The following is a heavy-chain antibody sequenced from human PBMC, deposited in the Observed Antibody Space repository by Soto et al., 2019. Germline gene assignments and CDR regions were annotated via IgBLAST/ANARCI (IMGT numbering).Heavy chain of an antibody. CDR1: GFTFGDYA. CDR3: AKDADIRGLMPYYLDD. Sequence: EVQLVESGGGLVQPGRSLRLSCAASGFTFGDYAMHWVRQAPGKGLEWVSSISWNSDNIDYADSVKGRFTISRDNAKNSLLIQMNSLRAEDTALYYCAKDADIRGLMPYYLDDWGQGTPVTVSS. D-gene: IGHD3-10*01. CDR2: ISWNSDNI. J-gene: IGHJ4*02. V-gene: IGHV3-9*01.